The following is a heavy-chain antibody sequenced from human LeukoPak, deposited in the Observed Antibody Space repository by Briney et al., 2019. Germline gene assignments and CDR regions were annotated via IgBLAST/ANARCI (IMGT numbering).Heavy chain of an antibody. J-gene: IGHJ4*02. CDR1: GFTVSTNY. Sequence: GGSLRLSCAASGFTVSTNYMSWVRQAPGKGLEWVSVIYSGGITYYADSVKGRFTISRDNSKNTLYLQMNSLRAEDTAVYYCATGVVPAAPSGYWGQGTLVTVSS. D-gene: IGHD2-2*01. CDR3: ATGVVPAAPSGY. CDR2: IYSGGIT. V-gene: IGHV3-53*01.